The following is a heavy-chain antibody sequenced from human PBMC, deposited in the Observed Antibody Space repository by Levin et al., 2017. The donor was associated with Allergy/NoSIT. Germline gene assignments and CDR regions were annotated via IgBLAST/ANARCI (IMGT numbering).Heavy chain of an antibody. D-gene: IGHD6-19*01. CDR3: ARVGRGVGRRVAGSMPPPYYFDY. CDR2: IYYSGST. CDR1: GGSISSYY. V-gene: IGHV4-59*01. J-gene: IGHJ4*02. Sequence: SETLSLTCTVSGGSISSYYWSWIRQPPGKGLEWIGYIYYSGSTNYNPSLKSRVTISVDTSKNQFSLKLSSVTAADTAVYYCARVGRGVGRRVAGSMPPPYYFDYWGQGTLVTVSS.